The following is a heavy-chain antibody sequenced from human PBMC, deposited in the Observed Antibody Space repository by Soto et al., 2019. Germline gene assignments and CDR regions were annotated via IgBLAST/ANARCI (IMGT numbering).Heavy chain of an antibody. J-gene: IGHJ6*02. CDR2: INHSGGT. V-gene: IGHV4-34*02. CDR1: GVSFSGYF. CDR3: ARDRQYYHFWSGYQNEGPYGMDV. D-gene: IGHD3-3*02. Sequence: QVQLQQWGAGLLKPSETLSLTCAVYGVSFSGYFWTWIRQAPGKGLEWIGKINHSGGTNYNSSLKSRVTISVDTSKNQFSLILSSVTAADTAVYYCARDRQYYHFWSGYQNEGPYGMDVWGQGTTVTVSS.